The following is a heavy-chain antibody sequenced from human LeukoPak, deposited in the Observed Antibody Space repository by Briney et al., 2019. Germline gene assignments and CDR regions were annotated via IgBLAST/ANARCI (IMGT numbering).Heavy chain of an antibody. D-gene: IGHD6-19*01. V-gene: IGHV3-7*05. Sequence: GGSLRLSCAASGFTFTGFWMSWVRQAPGRGLEWVGKINEYGSETYYVDSVKGRSTISRDNAKNSLYLQMNSLRVEDTAVYYCARDLSYSGAWSYFDYWGQGTLVTVSS. J-gene: IGHJ4*02. CDR3: ARDLSYSGAWSYFDY. CDR1: GFTFTGFW. CDR2: INEYGSET.